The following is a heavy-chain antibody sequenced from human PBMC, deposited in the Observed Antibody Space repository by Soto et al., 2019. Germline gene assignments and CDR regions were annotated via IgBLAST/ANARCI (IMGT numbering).Heavy chain of an antibody. V-gene: IGHV4-59*08. CDR3: VRQGIDYLHGLVDV. J-gene: IGHJ6*02. D-gene: IGHD1-26*01. CDR1: SGPTRSHN. Sequence: QVQVQQSGPRLVKPSETLSLTCTVSSGPTRSHNWGWIRQSPGRGLEWIGYVYYTGGTSYNPSLNSRVTISAHTSTNPISLTLSSVTAADTAIYYCVRQGIDYLHGLVDVGGQGTAVSVSS. CDR2: VYYTGGT.